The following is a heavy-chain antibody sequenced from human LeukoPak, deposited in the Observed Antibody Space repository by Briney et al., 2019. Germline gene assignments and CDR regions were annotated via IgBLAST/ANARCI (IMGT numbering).Heavy chain of an antibody. V-gene: IGHV5-51*01. Sequence: GESLKISCKGSGYSFTSYWIGWVRQMPGKGLEWMGIIYPGDSDTRYSPSFQGQVTISADKSITSAYLQWSSLQAKDTAMYYCAIHYGSWGVNYFDYWGQGTLVTVSS. CDR2: IYPGDSDT. D-gene: IGHD2-15*01. CDR1: GYSFTSYW. J-gene: IGHJ4*02. CDR3: AIHYGSWGVNYFDY.